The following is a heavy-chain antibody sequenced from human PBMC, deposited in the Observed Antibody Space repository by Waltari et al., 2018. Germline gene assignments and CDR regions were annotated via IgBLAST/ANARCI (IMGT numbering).Heavy chain of an antibody. V-gene: IGHV4-39*07. CDR2: INHSGNT. Sequence: WGWIRQPPGKGLEWIGSINHSGNTYYNPSLKNGVTISVDRSKNQFSLKVNSVTAADTAVYYCVRDRERVALLNWFDPWGQGTLVTVSS. J-gene: IGHJ5*02. D-gene: IGHD2-15*01. CDR3: VRDRERVALLNWFDP.